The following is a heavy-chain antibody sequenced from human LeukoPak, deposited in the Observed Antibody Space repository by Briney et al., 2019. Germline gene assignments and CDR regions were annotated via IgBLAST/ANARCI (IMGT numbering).Heavy chain of an antibody. V-gene: IGHV4-34*01. Sequence: SETLSLTCAVNGGTFSDYYWTWIRQPPGKGLEWIGEIYHSGSTNYNPSAKSRVTISIDTSKNQVSLRLTSVTAADTAVHYCASFVWGGVFEYWGQGTLVTVSS. J-gene: IGHJ4*02. D-gene: IGHD7-27*01. CDR1: GGTFSDYY. CDR3: ASFVWGGVFEY. CDR2: IYHSGST.